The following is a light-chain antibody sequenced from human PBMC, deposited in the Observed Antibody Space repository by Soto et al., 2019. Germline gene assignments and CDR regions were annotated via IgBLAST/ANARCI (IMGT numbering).Light chain of an antibody. CDR3: QQYARLPIT. Sequence: DSQMNQSPYSLSASVGDRVSITCQAGQGITNYLHWYQQKPGKAPKLLIYDASNLDPRVPSRFTGSGSGTDFTLPITSLQSDDVATYYCQQYARLPITCGQGTRLEI. CDR2: DAS. J-gene: IGKJ5*01. V-gene: IGKV1-33*01. CDR1: QGITNY.